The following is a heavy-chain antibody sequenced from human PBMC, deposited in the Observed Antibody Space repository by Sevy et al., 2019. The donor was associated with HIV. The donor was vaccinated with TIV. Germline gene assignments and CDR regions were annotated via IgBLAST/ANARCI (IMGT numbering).Heavy chain of an antibody. CDR1: GFTFSSYS. CDR2: ISSSSSTI. D-gene: IGHD2-2*01. V-gene: IGHV3-48*02. CDR3: ARAGGYCSSTSCHGAGGFDP. Sequence: GGSLRLSCAASGFTFSSYSMNWVRQAPGKGLEWVSYISSSSSTIYYADSVKGRFTISRDNAKNSLYLQMNSLRDEDTAVYYCARAGGYCSSTSCHGAGGFDPWGQGTLVTVSS. J-gene: IGHJ5*02.